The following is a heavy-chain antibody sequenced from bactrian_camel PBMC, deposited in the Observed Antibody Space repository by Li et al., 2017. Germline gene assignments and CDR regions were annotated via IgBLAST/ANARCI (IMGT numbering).Heavy chain of an antibody. CDR2: IATGCGNT. CDR1: GNTYTSSC. CDR3: AARVDCLRLEVGAPVFNI. J-gene: IGHJ4*01. D-gene: IGHD1*01. V-gene: IGHV3S40*01. Sequence: QLVESGGGSVQAGGSLRLSCAASGNTYTSSCMGWFRQAPGKERERVARIATGCGNTYYADSVKGRFTISLDNAKNTVYLQMNSLKPEDTAMYYCAARVDCLRLEVGAPVFNIWGQGTQVTVS.